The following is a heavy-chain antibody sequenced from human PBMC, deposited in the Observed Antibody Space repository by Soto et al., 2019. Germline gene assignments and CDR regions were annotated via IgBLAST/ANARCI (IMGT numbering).Heavy chain of an antibody. D-gene: IGHD6-13*01. CDR2: ISGSDGST. V-gene: IGHV3-23*01. CDR3: ARRSSSWYFDY. CDR1: GFTFSSYA. Sequence: EVQLLESGGGLVQPGGSLRLSCAASGFTFSSYAMNWDRQAPGKGLEWVSVISGSDGSTYYADSVKGRFTISRDNSKNTLNLQMNSLRAEDTAVYYCARRSSSWYFDYWGQGTLVTVSS. J-gene: IGHJ4*02.